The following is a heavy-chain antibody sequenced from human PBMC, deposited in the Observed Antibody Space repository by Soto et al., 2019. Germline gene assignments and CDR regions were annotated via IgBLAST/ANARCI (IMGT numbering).Heavy chain of an antibody. CDR3: VKVRPGGFYFDS. D-gene: IGHD2-2*01. V-gene: IGHV3-64D*08. Sequence: GGSLRLSCSASGFTFSNYAMHWVRQAPGKGLEFVSAINNNGADTYYADSVKGRFTISRDNSKNSLFLQMSSLRVEDTAVYYRVKVRPGGFYFDSWGQGTLVTVSS. CDR2: INNNGADT. J-gene: IGHJ4*02. CDR1: GFTFSNYA.